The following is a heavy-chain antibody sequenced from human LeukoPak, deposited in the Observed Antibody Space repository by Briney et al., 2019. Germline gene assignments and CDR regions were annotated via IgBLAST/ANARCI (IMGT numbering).Heavy chain of an antibody. J-gene: IGHJ4*02. CDR3: ARSKAGGY. CDR1: GFNFSNYW. D-gene: IGHD3-10*01. Sequence: GGSLRLSCVVSGFNFSNYWMSWVRQAPGKSLEWVANIDQEGGEQNYVDSVKGRFSISRDNAKTSVYLQMNSLKVEDTAFYYCARSKAGGYWGQGTLVTVSS. V-gene: IGHV3-7*01. CDR2: IDQEGGEQ.